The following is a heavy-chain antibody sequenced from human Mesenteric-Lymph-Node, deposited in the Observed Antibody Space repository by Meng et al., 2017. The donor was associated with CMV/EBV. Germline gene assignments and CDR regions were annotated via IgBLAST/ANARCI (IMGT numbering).Heavy chain of an antibody. CDR3: ARQENTDNRIDY. CDR1: VYSSTSYR. V-gene: IGHV5-51*01. CDR2: IYPGDSDT. J-gene: IGHJ4*02. Sequence: GEPLQTSCRGSVYSSTSYRFGWVRQMPGKGLEWMGIIYPGDSDTRYSPSLQGQVTISADKSISTAYLQRSSLKASDTAMYYCARQENTDNRIDYWGQGTLVTVSS. D-gene: IGHD1-1*01.